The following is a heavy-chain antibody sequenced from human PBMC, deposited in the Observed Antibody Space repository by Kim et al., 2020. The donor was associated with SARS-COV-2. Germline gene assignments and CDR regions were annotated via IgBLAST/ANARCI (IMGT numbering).Heavy chain of an antibody. CDR1: GFTFSSYG. Sequence: GGSLRLSCAASGFTFSSYGMHWVRQAPGKGLEWVAVIWYDGSNKYYADSVKGRFTISRDNSKNTLYLQMNSLRAEDTAVYYCAREDIFVLPAIDYWGQGTLVTVSS. J-gene: IGHJ4*03. CDR2: IWYDGSNK. V-gene: IGHV3-33*01. D-gene: IGHD1-26*01. CDR3: AREDIFVLPAIDY.